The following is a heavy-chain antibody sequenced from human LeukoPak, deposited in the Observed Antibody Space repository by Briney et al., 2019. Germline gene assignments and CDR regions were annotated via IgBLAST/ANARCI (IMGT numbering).Heavy chain of an antibody. Sequence: GGSLRLSCAASGFTFSSHRMNWVRQAPGKGLEWVSYISSSGSTIYYADSVKGRFTISRDNAKSSLYLQMNSLRAEDTAVYYCAELGITMIGGVWGKGTTVTISS. CDR1: GFTFSSHR. CDR2: ISSSGSTI. J-gene: IGHJ6*04. V-gene: IGHV3-48*04. D-gene: IGHD3-10*02. CDR3: AELGITMIGGV.